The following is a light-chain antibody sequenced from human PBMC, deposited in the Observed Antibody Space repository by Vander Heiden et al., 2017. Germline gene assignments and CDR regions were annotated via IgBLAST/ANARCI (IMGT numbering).Light chain of an antibody. J-gene: IGKJ2*02. CDR1: RSIASY. CDR3: QQSYNSPRT. V-gene: IGKV1-39*01. Sequence: DMQLTQSPSSLSTSVGDRVSITCRASRSIASYLNWYQQKPGKAPKLLIYAASTLQSGVPSRFNGGWSGTDFTLTISSLQAEDFATYYCQQSYNSPRTFGQGTKLEIK. CDR2: AAS.